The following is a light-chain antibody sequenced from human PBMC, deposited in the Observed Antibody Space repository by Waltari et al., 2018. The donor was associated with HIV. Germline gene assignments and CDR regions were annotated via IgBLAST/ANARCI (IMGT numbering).Light chain of an antibody. CDR2: WAS. J-gene: IGKJ1*01. CDR1: RNVLYSSNNKNY. Sequence: DVVMIKSPDSLAVSLGERATIHCKSTRNVLYSSNNKNYLAWYQHKPGQSPKLLIYWASTRDSGVPDRFSGSGSGTNFTLTISSLEAEDVAVYYCQQYYTTPWTFGQGTKVGIK. V-gene: IGKV4-1*01. CDR3: QQYYTTPWT.